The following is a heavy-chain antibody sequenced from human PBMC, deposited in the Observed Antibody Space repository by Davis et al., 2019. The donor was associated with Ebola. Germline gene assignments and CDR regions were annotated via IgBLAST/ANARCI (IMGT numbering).Heavy chain of an antibody. CDR2: ISSSSSYI. Sequence: PGGSLRLSCAASGFTFSSYSMNWVRQAPGKGLEWVSSISSSSSYIYYADSVKGRFTISRDNAKNSLYLQMNSLRAEDTAVYYCARREKYGSGSHDAFDIWGQGTTVTVSS. D-gene: IGHD3-10*01. V-gene: IGHV3-21*01. J-gene: IGHJ3*02. CDR3: ARREKYGSGSHDAFDI. CDR1: GFTFSSYS.